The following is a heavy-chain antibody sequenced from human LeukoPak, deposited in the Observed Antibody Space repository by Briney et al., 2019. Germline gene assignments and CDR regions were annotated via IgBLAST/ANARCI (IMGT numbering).Heavy chain of an antibody. CDR2: IYYSGST. CDR1: GGSISISSYY. CDR3: ASRRRSRWEGRYCSSTSSCLWFDS. J-gene: IGHJ5*01. Sequence: PSETLSLTCTVSGGSISISSYYWGWIRQPPGKGLEWIGSIYYSGSTYYNASVKSRVTIAVDTSKNPFSLKLSPVPAADTAVSYCASRRRSRWEGRYCSSTSSCLWFDSWGQGTLVTVSS. D-gene: IGHD2-2*01. V-gene: IGHV4-39*01.